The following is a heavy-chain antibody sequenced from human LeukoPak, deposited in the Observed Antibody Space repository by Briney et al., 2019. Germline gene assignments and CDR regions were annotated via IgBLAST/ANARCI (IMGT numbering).Heavy chain of an antibody. J-gene: IGHJ4*02. CDR1: GRSISYGGYS. Sequence: PSETLSLTCSVPGRSISYGGYSWSWIRQPAGKGLEWIGRMYSSGSTNYNPSLNGRVSMSADTSKNQLSLRLRSLTAADTAVYYCARVDGYNYFESWGQGTLVSVSS. D-gene: IGHD5-24*01. CDR3: ARVDGYNYFES. V-gene: IGHV4-61*02. CDR2: MYSSGST.